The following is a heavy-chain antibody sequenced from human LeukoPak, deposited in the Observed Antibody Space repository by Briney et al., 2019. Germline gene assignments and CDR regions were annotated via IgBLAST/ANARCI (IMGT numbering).Heavy chain of an antibody. CDR3: ARDGGGILTGFESRWFDP. Sequence: ASVKVSCKASGYTFTSYYMHWVRQAPGQGLEWMGIINPSGGSTSYAQKFQGRVTMTRDTSTSTVYVELSSLRSEDTAVYYCARDGGGILTGFESRWFDPWGQGTLVTVSS. D-gene: IGHD3-9*01. CDR1: GYTFTSYY. V-gene: IGHV1-46*01. CDR2: INPSGGST. J-gene: IGHJ5*02.